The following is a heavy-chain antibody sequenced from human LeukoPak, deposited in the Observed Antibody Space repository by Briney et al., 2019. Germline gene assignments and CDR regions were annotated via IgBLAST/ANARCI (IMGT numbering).Heavy chain of an antibody. CDR1: GYTFNTYG. V-gene: IGHV1-18*01. CDR3: ARESTGGSLEIDY. D-gene: IGHD2-8*02. J-gene: IGHJ4*02. Sequence: ASVKVSCKASGYTFNTYGIIWLRPAPGQELEGMGWISAYNGDTTYAQKLQGRVSLTTDASTSTAHMELRSLRSDDTAVYYCARESTGGSLEIDYWGQETLVTVSS. CDR2: ISAYNGDT.